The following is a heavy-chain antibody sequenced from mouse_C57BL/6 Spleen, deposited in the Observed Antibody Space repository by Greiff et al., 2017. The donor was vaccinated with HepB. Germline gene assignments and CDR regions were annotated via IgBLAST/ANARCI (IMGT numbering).Heavy chain of an antibody. CDR2: IDPSDSYT. V-gene: IGHV1-50*01. J-gene: IGHJ2*01. D-gene: IGHD2-1*01. Sequence: QVQLKQPGAELVKPGASVKLSCKASGYTFTSYWMQWVKQRPGQGLEWIGEIDPSDSYTNYNQKFKGKATLTVDTSSRTAYMQLSSLTSEDSAVYYCARGGKSYFDYWGQGTTLTVSS. CDR1: GYTFTSYW. CDR3: ARGGKSYFDY.